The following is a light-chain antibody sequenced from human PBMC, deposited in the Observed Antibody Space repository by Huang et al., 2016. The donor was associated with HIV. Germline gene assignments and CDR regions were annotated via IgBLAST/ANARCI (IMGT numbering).Light chain of an antibody. CDR1: QSVRSS. CDR2: DAS. V-gene: IGKV3-11*01. Sequence: EIVLTQSPATLSLSPGERATLSCRASQSVRSSLAWYQQKPGQAPSLLIYDASNRATGIPARFSGSGSGTDVTLTISSLEPEDFAVYYCQQRSNWPPTLTFGGGTKVEIK. CDR3: QQRSNWPPTLT. J-gene: IGKJ4*01.